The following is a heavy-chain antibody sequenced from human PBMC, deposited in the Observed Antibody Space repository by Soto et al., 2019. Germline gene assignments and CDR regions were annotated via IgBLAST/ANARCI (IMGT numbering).Heavy chain of an antibody. CDR1: GFTFSSYA. J-gene: IGHJ5*02. V-gene: IGHV3-23*01. Sequence: EVQLLESGGGLVQPGGSLRLSCAASGFTFSSYAMSWVRQAPGKGLEWVSAISGSGGSKYYADSVKGRFTISRDNSENTLYLQMNSLRAEDTAVYYGAKKPFSWGYGTNNWFDPWGQGTLVTVSS. D-gene: IGHD3-16*01. CDR2: ISGSGGSK. CDR3: AKKPFSWGYGTNNWFDP.